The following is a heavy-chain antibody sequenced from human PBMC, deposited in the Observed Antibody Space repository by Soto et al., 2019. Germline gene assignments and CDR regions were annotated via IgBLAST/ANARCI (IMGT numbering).Heavy chain of an antibody. CDR3: ARSNYYDSSGYSFYYYYYGMDV. D-gene: IGHD3-22*01. Sequence: PSETLSLTCTVSGGSTNSGGYYWSWIRRHPGKGLEWIGYTHYSGSTYYNPSLKSRVTISVDTSKNQFSLNLSSVTAADTAVYYCARSNYYDSSGYSFYYYYYGMDVWGQGTTVTVSS. V-gene: IGHV4-31*03. CDR2: THYSGST. CDR1: GGSTNSGGYY. J-gene: IGHJ6*02.